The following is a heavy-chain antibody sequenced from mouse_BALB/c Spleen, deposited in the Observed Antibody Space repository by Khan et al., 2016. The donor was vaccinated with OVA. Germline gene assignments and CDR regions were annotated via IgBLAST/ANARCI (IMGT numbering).Heavy chain of an antibody. Sequence: EVKLHESGPGLVKPSQSLSLTCTVTGYSITSDYAWNWIRQFPGNKLEWVGYISYSGRTSYNPSLKSRISITRDTSKNQFFLQLSSMSTEATATEYCASSVTITTVVATDFDYWGQGTTLTVSS. CDR2: ISYSGRT. J-gene: IGHJ2*01. V-gene: IGHV3-2*02. CDR3: ASSVTITTVVATDFDY. CDR1: GYSITSDYA. D-gene: IGHD1-1*01.